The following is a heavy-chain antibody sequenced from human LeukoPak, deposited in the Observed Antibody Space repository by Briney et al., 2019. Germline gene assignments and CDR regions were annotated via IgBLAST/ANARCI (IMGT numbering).Heavy chain of an antibody. CDR2: IYYSGST. CDR1: GGSISSGSYY. J-gene: IGHJ4*02. V-gene: IGHV4-39*01. CDR3: ARLDTSATAIDY. D-gene: IGHD2-21*02. Sequence: PSGTLSLTCTVSGGSISSGSYYWDWIRQPPGNGLEWIGSIYYSGSTYYNPSLKSRVTISVDTSKNQFSLKLSSVTAADTAVYYCARLDTSATAIDYWGQGTLVTVSS.